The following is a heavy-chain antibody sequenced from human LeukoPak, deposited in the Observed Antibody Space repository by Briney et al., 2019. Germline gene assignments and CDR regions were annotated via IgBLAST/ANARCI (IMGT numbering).Heavy chain of an antibody. CDR1: GFTFSYYA. CDR2: ISNDGGNR. D-gene: IGHD2-15*01. CDR3: ADSDGYYYDV. Sequence: GGSLRLSCVASGFTSGFTFSYYAMQWVRQAPGKGLEWVAFISNDGGNRYFANSVKGRFTISRDNSKNTVYLQMNSLGAEDTAVYYCADSDGYYYDVWGQGTLVTVS. V-gene: IGHV3-30-3*01. J-gene: IGHJ4*02.